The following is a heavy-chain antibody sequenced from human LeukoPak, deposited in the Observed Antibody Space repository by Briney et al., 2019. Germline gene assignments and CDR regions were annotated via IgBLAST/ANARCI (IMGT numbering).Heavy chain of an antibody. CDR3: AKRGDSGVNSVRIDY. CDR2: IYSGGST. V-gene: IGHV3-53*01. D-gene: IGHD4-23*01. Sequence: GGSLRLSCAASEFSVGSNYMTWVRQAPGKGLEWVSLIYSGGSTYYADSVKGRFTISGDNSKNTLYLQMNSLRAEDTAVYYCAKRGDSGVNSVRIDYWGQGTLVTVSS. CDR1: EFSVGSNY. J-gene: IGHJ4*02.